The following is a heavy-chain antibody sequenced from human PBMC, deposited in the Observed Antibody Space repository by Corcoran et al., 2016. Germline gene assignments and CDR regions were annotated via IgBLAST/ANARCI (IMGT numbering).Heavy chain of an antibody. J-gene: IGHJ2*01. CDR2: IYYSGST. Sequence: QLQLQESGPGLVKPSETLSLTCTVSGGSISSSSYYWGWIRQPPGKGLEWIGSIYYSGSTYYNPSLKSRVTISVETSTNQFSMTLSPVTAADTAVYYCARTGMLTGDWYFDLWGRGSLVTGSS. CDR1: GGSISSSSYY. V-gene: IGHV4-39*07. CDR3: ARTGMLTGDWYFDL. D-gene: IGHD7-27*01.